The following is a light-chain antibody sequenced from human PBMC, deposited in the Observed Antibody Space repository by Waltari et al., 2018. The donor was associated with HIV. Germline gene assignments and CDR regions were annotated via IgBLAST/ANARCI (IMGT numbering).Light chain of an antibody. Sequence: QPVLTQPPSPSGTPCQTVTPPCSGSSARIARTYAYCFQQLPGTAPKLLINRNMQRPSGFPNRFAGFKSGTSASLAIGGLRAEDEADDYCAAWDDNLSGWVCGGGSKLTIL. CDR3: AAWDDNLSGWV. CDR1: SARIARTY. V-gene: IGLV1-47*01. J-gene: IGLJ3*02. CDR2: RNM.